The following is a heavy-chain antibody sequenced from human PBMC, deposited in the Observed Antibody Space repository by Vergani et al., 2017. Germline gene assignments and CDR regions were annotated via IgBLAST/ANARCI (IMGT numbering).Heavy chain of an antibody. V-gene: IGHV3-21*01. Sequence: DVQLVESGGGLVKPGGSLRLSCAASGFTFSSYSMNWVRQAPGKGLEWVSSISSSSSYIYYADSVKGRFTISRDNAKNSLYLQMNSLRAEDTAVYYCARSGDDRDFDYWGQGTLVTVSS. CDR3: ARSGDDRDFDY. D-gene: IGHD3-10*01. CDR2: ISSSSSYI. J-gene: IGHJ4*02. CDR1: GFTFSSYS.